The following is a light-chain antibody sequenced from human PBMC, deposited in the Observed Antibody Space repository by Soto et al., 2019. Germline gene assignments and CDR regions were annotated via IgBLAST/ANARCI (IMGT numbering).Light chain of an antibody. CDR2: KAS. V-gene: IGKV1-5*03. CDR3: LQYNHYPLT. Sequence: DIQMTQSPSTLSASVGDRVTLTCRASQSIISWLAWYQQRPGKGPKLLIHKASILEGGVPSRFSGSASGTEFTLTISSLQPDDFATYYCLQYNHYPLTFGGGTKVEIK. J-gene: IGKJ4*01. CDR1: QSIISW.